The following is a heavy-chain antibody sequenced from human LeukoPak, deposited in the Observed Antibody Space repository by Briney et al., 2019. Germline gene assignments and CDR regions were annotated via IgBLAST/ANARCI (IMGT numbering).Heavy chain of an antibody. V-gene: IGHV5-51*01. CDR1: GYSFTDYW. J-gene: IGHJ4*02. CDR3: AIRYSGSYNDS. CDR2: IYPGDSDI. Sequence: PGESLKISCKGSGYSFTDYWIGWVRQMPGKGLEWMGIIYPGDSDIKYSPSIQGQVTISANKSISTAYLQWSSLKASDTAMYYCAIRYSGSYNDSWGQGTLVTVSS. D-gene: IGHD1-26*01.